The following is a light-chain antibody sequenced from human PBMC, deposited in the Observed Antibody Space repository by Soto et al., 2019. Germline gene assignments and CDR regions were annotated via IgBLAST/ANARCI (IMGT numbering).Light chain of an antibody. CDR1: SSDIGGYNF. V-gene: IGLV2-14*03. J-gene: IGLJ1*01. CDR2: GVS. Sequence: QSALTQPASVSGSPGQSITISCTGTSSDIGGYNFVSCYQHHPGKAPRLMIFGVSDRPSGVSDRFSGSKSGNTASLTISGLQAEDEADYYCSSYISSSTPYVFGTGTKVTVL. CDR3: SSYISSSTPYV.